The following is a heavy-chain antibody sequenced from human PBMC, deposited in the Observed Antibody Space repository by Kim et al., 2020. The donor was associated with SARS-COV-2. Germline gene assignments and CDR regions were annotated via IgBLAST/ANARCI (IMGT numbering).Heavy chain of an antibody. CDR3: ARSPPPVYYYGMDV. Sequence: NPSINSRVTISVDTSKNQVSLRLNSENAADTAVYYCARSPPPVYYYGMDVWGQGTTVTVSS. V-gene: IGHV4-59*01. J-gene: IGHJ6*02.